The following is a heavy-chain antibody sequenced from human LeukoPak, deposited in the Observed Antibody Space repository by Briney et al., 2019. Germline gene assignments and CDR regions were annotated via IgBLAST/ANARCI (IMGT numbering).Heavy chain of an antibody. CDR3: ATAGRYSSGWDQIDY. J-gene: IGHJ4*02. CDR2: FDPEDGET. Sequence: ASVKVSCKVSGYTLTELSMHWVRQAPGKGLEWMGGFDPEDGETIYAQKFQGRVTMTEDTSTDTAYMELSSPRSEDTAVYYCATAGRYSSGWDQIDYWGQGTLVTVSS. V-gene: IGHV1-24*01. CDR1: GYTLTELS. D-gene: IGHD6-19*01.